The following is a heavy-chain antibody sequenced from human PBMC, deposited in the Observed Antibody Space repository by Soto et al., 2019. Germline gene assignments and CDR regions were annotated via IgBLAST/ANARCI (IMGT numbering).Heavy chain of an antibody. CDR1: GGSISSGDYY. J-gene: IGHJ5*02. V-gene: IGHV4-30-4*01. CDR3: ARERGDSSGHNWFDP. CDR2: IYYSGST. D-gene: IGHD3-22*01. Sequence: QVQLQESGPGLVKPSQTLSLTCTVSGGSISSGDYYWSWIRQPPGKGLEWIGYIYYSGSTYYNPSLTSRVTISVDTSKNQFSLKLSSVTAADTAVYYCARERGDSSGHNWFDPWGQGTLVTVSS.